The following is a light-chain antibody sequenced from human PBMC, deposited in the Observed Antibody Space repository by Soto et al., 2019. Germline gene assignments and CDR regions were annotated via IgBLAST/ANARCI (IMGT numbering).Light chain of an antibody. J-gene: IGKJ2*01. Sequence: EIVLTQSPATLSLSPGERATLSCRASQSVSSYLAWYQQKPGQAPRLLIYDASNRATGIPSRFSGSGSGTDFTLTISSLESEEFAAYYWQQRSNWPPYTFGQGNKLEIK. V-gene: IGKV3-11*01. CDR3: QQRSNWPPYT. CDR1: QSVSSY. CDR2: DAS.